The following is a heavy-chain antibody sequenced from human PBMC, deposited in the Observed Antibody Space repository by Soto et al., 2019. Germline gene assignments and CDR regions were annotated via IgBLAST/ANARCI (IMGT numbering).Heavy chain of an antibody. CDR2: IWYDGSKK. D-gene: IGHD4-17*01. Sequence: QVQLVESGGGVVQPGTSLRLSCAASGFTFSGHGMHWVRQAPGKGLEWMAVIWYDGSKKYYGDSVKGRFTISRDNSXNXXFLQMNSLRVEDTAVYYCARGRGGDYGGNSGYYDSWGQGTLVTVSS. V-gene: IGHV3-33*01. CDR3: ARGRGGDYGGNSGYYDS. CDR1: GFTFSGHG. J-gene: IGHJ4*02.